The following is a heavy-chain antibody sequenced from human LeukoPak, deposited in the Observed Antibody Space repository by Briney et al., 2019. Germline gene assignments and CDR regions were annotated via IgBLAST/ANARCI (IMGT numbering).Heavy chain of an antibody. D-gene: IGHD3/OR15-3a*01. CDR3: ARAVHYSGGLDFDY. CDR1: GFTVSSNY. V-gene: IGHV3-66*01. J-gene: IGHJ4*02. CDR2: IYSGGST. Sequence: GGSLRLSCAASGFTVSSNYMSWVRQAPGKGLEWVSVIYSGGSTYYADSVKDRFTISRDNSKNTLYLQMNSLRAEDTAVYYCARAVHYSGGLDFDYWGQGTLVTVSS.